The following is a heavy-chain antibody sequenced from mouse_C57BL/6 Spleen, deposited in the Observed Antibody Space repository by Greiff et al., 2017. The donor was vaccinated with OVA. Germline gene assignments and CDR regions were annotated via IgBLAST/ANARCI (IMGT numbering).Heavy chain of an antibody. Sequence: VKLMESGAELARPGASVKLSCKASGYTFTSYGISWVKQRTGQGLEWIGEIYPRSGNTYYNEKFKGKATLTADKSSSTAYMELRSLTSEDSAVYFCARGGSTTVVEYWGQGTTLTVSS. CDR3: ARGGSTTVVEY. V-gene: IGHV1-81*01. CDR1: GYTFTSYG. D-gene: IGHD1-1*01. J-gene: IGHJ2*01. CDR2: IYPRSGNT.